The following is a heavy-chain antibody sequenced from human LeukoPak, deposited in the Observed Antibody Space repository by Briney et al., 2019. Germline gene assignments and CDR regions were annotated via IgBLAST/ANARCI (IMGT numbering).Heavy chain of an antibody. CDR1: GYSISSGYY. D-gene: IGHD4-11*01. Sequence: SETLSLTCTVSGYSISSGYYWGWIRQPPGKGLEWIGSIYHSGSTYYNPSLKSRVTISVDTSKNQFSLKLSSVPAADTAVYYCASERQDYKFDYWGQGTLVTVSS. CDR2: IYHSGST. J-gene: IGHJ4*02. CDR3: ASERQDYKFDY. V-gene: IGHV4-38-2*02.